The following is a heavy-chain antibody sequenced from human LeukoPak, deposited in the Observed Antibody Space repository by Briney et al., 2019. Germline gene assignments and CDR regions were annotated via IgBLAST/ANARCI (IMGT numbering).Heavy chain of an antibody. CDR1: GGTFSSYA. CDR3: ASPIAARPTLDY. Sequence: SVKVSCKASGGTFSSYAISWVRQAPGQGLEWMGGIIPIFGTANYAQKFQGRVTITADESTSTAYMELSSLRSEDTAVYYCASPIAARPTLDYWGQGTLVTVSS. J-gene: IGHJ4*02. D-gene: IGHD6-6*01. V-gene: IGHV1-69*13. CDR2: IIPIFGTA.